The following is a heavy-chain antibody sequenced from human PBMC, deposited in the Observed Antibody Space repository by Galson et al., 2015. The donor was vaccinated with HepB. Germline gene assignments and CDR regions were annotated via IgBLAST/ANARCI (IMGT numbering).Heavy chain of an antibody. Sequence: SLRPSCAASGFSFRSHTMIWVRQVPGKGLQWVSGIPVNGAETYYADSVRGRVIISRDNSKNMLYLQMNSLRAEDTAVYYCARLPGVVTAFDYWGQGTLVTVSS. D-gene: IGHD2-21*02. CDR3: ARLPGVVTAFDY. J-gene: IGHJ4*02. CDR1: GFSFRSHT. V-gene: IGHV3-23*01. CDR2: IPVNGAET.